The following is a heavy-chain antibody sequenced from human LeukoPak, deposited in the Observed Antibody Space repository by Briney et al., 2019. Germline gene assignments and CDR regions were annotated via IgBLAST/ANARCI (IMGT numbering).Heavy chain of an antibody. V-gene: IGHV4-39*01. D-gene: IGHD6-13*01. CDR2: IHYSGST. Sequence: SETLSLTCTVSGVSISSSSYYWGRIRQPPGKGLEWIGTIHYSGSTYYNPSLKSRVTISVDTSKNQFSLKLSSVTAADTAVYYCTRPWQQVNYGMYVWGQGTTVTVSS. CDR3: TRPWQQVNYGMYV. J-gene: IGHJ6*02. CDR1: GVSISSSSYY.